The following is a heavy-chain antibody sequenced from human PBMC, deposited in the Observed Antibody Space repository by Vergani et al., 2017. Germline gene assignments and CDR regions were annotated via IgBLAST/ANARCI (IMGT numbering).Heavy chain of an antibody. J-gene: IGHJ5*02. CDR1: GFTFSSYA. CDR2: IRYDGSNK. Sequence: VQLLESGGGLVQPGGSLRLSCAASGFTFSSYAMSWVRQAPGKGLEWVAFIRYDGSNKYYADSVKGRFTISRDNSKNTLYLQMNSLRAEDTAVYYCAGSAAGTGWFDPWGQGTLVTVSS. D-gene: IGHD6-13*01. CDR3: AGSAAGTGWFDP. V-gene: IGHV3-30*02.